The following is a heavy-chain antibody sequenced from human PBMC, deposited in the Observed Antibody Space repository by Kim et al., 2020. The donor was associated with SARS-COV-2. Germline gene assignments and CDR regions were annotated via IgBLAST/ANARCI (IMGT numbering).Heavy chain of an antibody. Sequence: GGSLRLSCAASGFTFSDYYMSWIRQAPGKGLEWVSYISSSSSYTNYADSVKGRFTISRDNAKNSLYLQMNSLRAEDTAVYYCARSRYLSGYEEYYYYYYGMDVWGQGTTVTVSS. CDR1: GFTFSDYY. D-gene: IGHD5-12*01. CDR2: ISSSSSYT. V-gene: IGHV3-11*06. J-gene: IGHJ6*02. CDR3: ARSRYLSGYEEYYYYYYGMDV.